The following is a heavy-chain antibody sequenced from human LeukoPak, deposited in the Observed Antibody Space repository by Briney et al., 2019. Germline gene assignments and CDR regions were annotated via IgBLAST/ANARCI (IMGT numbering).Heavy chain of an antibody. J-gene: IGHJ6*02. CDR1: GFTSNYA. D-gene: IGHD3-10*01. CDR3: ASGGTVSGSNYYYGMDV. V-gene: IGHV1-18*01. Sequence: GASVKVSCKTSGFTSNYAINWVRQAPGQGLEWMGWISSYSGNTNYAQKIQGRVTMTTDTSTNTAYMDLRRLRSDDTAVYYCASGGTVSGSNYYYGMDVWGQGTTVTVSS. CDR2: ISSYSGNT.